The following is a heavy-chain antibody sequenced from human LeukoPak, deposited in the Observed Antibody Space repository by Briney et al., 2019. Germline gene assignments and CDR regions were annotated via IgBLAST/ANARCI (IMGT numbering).Heavy chain of an antibody. D-gene: IGHD3-22*01. CDR3: AKRHDSSGYYYGDDAFDI. CDR2: ISGSGGST. V-gene: IGHV3-23*01. CDR1: GFTFSSYA. Sequence: GGSLRLSCAASGFTFSSYAMSWVRQAPGKGLEWVSAISGSGGSTYYADSVKGRFTISRDNSKNTLYLQMNSLRAEDTAVYYCAKRHDSSGYYYGDDAFDIWGQGTMVTVSS. J-gene: IGHJ3*02.